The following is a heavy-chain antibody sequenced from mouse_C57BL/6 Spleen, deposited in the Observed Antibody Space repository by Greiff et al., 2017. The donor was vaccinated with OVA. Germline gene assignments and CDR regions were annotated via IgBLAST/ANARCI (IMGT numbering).Heavy chain of an antibody. CDR2: IDPSDSYT. CDR1: GYTFTSYW. V-gene: IGHV1-59*01. CDR3: AREDSDSTGAWFAY. J-gene: IGHJ3*01. Sequence: VQLQQPGAELVRPGTSVKLSCKASGYTFTSYWMHWVKQRPGQGLEWIGVIDPSDSYTNYNQKFKGKATLTVDTSSSTAYMQLSSLTSEDSAVYYCAREDSDSTGAWFAYWGQGTLVTVSA.